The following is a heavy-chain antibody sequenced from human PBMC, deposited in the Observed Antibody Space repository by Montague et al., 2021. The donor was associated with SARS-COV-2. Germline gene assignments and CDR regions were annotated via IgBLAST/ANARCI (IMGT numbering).Heavy chain of an antibody. CDR2: TSHSGST. Sequence: SETLSLTCTVSGGSIIPYYWSWIRQSPGKGLECIGYTSHSGSTDYNPSLKSRVTISIDTSKNQFSLKLSSVTAADTAVYYCARWGEYYDSPYYYYAMDVWGQGTTVTVSS. CDR3: ARWGEYYDSPYYYYAMDV. D-gene: IGHD3-3*01. V-gene: IGHV4-59*12. CDR1: GGSIIPYY. J-gene: IGHJ6*02.